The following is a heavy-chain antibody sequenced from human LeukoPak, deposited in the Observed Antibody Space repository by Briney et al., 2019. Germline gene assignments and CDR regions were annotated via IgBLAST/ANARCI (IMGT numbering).Heavy chain of an antibody. CDR3: ARGFEGGWLAKRDFCMDV. Sequence: GASVKVSCKASGYTFTGYYMHWVRQAPGQGLEWMSWIDPNSGGTNYAQKFQGRVTMTRDTSISTAYMELSRLRSDDTAVYYCARGFEGGWLAKRDFCMDVWGKGTTVTVSS. D-gene: IGHD5-24*01. CDR2: IDPNSGGT. V-gene: IGHV1-2*02. J-gene: IGHJ6*03. CDR1: GYTFTGYY.